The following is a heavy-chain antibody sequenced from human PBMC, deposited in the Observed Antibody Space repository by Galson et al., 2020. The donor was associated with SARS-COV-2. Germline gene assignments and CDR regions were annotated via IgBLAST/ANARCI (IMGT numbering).Heavy chain of an antibody. CDR3: ARDAEPAGKVGQDY. CDR2: ISSSSAII. Sequence: ESLTISCAASGFSFSNYNMNWVRQAPGKGLEWVSFISSSSAIIYYADSAKGRFTISRDNAKSSLYLQMNSLRAEDTAVYYCARDAEPAGKVGQDYWGQVTLVTVSA. D-gene: IGHD6-19*01. J-gene: IGHJ4*02. CDR1: GFSFSNYN. V-gene: IGHV3-48*01.